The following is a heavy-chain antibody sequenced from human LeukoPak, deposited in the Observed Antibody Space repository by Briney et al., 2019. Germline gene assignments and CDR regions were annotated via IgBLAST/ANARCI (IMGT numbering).Heavy chain of an antibody. CDR2: ISHSGST. CDR1: GGSFSGYY. CDR3: ATSSGMFDY. D-gene: IGHD6-25*01. V-gene: IGHV4-34*01. J-gene: IGHJ4*02. Sequence: SETLSLTCAVYGGSFSGYYWSWIRQPPGKGLEWIGEISHSGSTNYNPSLKSRVTISVDTSKNQFSLKLSSVTAADTAVYYCATSSGMFDYWGQGTLVTVSS.